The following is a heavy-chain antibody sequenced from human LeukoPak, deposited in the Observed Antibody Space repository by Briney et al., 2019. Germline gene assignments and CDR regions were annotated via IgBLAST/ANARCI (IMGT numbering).Heavy chain of an antibody. CDR2: IYYSGST. CDR3: ALGHSSSFPYYYYYMDV. D-gene: IGHD6-13*01. J-gene: IGHJ6*03. V-gene: IGHV4-39*07. Sequence: SETLSLTCTVSGGSISSSSYYWGWIRQPPGKGLEWIGSIYYSGSTYYDPSLKSRVTISVDTSKNQFSLKLSSVTAADTAVYYCALGHSSSFPYYYYYMDVWGKGTTVTVSS. CDR1: GGSISSSSYY.